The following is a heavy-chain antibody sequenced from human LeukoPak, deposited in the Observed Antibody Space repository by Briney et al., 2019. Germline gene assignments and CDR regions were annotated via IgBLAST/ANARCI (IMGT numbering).Heavy chain of an antibody. D-gene: IGHD6-13*01. CDR2: INSDGSDT. J-gene: IGHJ6*02. V-gene: IGHV3-74*01. CDR3: ARGSSSTWHNAMDV. CDR1: GFTFSSYW. Sequence: PGGSLRLSCEASGFTFSSYWIHWVRQAPGKGLVWVSRINSDGSDTRYADSVKGRFTISRDNAKNTLYLQMNSLRAEDTAVYYCARGSSSTWHNAMDVWGQGSTVTVSS.